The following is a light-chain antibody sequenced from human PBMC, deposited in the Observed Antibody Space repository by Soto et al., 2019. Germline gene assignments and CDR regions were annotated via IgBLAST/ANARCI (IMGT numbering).Light chain of an antibody. CDR3: QQYNNWPPLT. Sequence: EIVMTQSPATLSVSAGERVTLSCRASQSVSSKLAWYQQKPGQAPRLLIYGASTRATGIPARFSGSGSGTDFTLTISSLQSEDFAVYYCQQYNNWPPLTFGGGTKVEIK. CDR1: QSVSSK. J-gene: IGKJ4*01. V-gene: IGKV3D-15*01. CDR2: GAS.